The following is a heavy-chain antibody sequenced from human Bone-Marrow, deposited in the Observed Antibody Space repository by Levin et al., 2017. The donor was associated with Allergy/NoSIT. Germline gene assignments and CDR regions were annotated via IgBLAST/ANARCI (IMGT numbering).Heavy chain of an antibody. J-gene: IGHJ4*02. CDR3: ARQLRDASRVFDY. V-gene: IGHV1-69*13. Sequence: GASVKVSCKASGDIFSSYPISWVRRAPGQGLEWIGGITPIYGVPEYAQRFLGRVTITADESTSTAYMELSRLRSEDTALYYCARQLRDASRVFDYWGQGTLVSVSS. D-gene: IGHD1-1*01. CDR2: ITPIYGVP. CDR1: GDIFSSYP.